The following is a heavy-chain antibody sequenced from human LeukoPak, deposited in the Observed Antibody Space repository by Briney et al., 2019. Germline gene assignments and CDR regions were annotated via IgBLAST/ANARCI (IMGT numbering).Heavy chain of an antibody. CDR3: ARVCDSSGYFDY. V-gene: IGHV4-34*01. D-gene: IGHD3-22*01. J-gene: IGHJ4*02. CDR1: GGSFSGYY. CDR2: INHGGST. Sequence: SETLSLTCAVYGGSFSGYYWSWIRQPPGKGLEWIGEINHGGSTNYNPSLKSRVTISVDTSKNQFSLKLSSVTAADTAVYYCARVCDSSGYFDYWGQGTLVTVSS.